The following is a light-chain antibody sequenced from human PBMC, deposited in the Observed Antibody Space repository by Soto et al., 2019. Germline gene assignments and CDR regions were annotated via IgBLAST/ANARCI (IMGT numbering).Light chain of an antibody. CDR3: QQYKHYSQAT. J-gene: IGKJ2*01. CDR2: KAS. V-gene: IGKV1-5*03. CDR1: QSISSW. Sequence: DIQMTQSPSTLSASVGDRVTITCRASQSISSWLAWYQQKPGKAPKVLIHKASDLECGVPSRFSGSGSGTEFTLTISSLQPDDLGTYYCQQYKHYSQATFGQGTKLEIK.